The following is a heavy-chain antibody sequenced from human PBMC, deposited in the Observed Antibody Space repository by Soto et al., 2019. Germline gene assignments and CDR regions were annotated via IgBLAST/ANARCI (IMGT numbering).Heavy chain of an antibody. D-gene: IGHD6-13*01. V-gene: IGHV4-4*07. CDR1: GCSISSYY. Sequence: SETLSLTCTVSGCSISSYYWSWIRQPAGKGVEWIGRIFTSGSTNYNPSLKSRVTMSVDTSKNQFSLKLSAVTAADTAVYYCASEPGFVGTSTRYSSSWYGDYYYGMDVWGQWTTVTVS. CDR2: IFTSGST. J-gene: IGHJ6*02. CDR3: ASEPGFVGTSTRYSSSWYGDYYYGMDV.